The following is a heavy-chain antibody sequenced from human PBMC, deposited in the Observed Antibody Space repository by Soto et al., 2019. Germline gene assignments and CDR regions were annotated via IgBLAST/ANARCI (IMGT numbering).Heavy chain of an antibody. CDR3: ARHLFGKRWLQPLLSFDY. Sequence: QLQLQESGPGLVKPSETLSLTCTVSGGSISSSSYYWGWIRQPPGKGLEWIGSIYYSGSTYYNPSLKSRVTISRDTSKNQFSLKLSSVTAADTAVYYCARHLFGKRWLQPLLSFDYWGQGTLVTVSS. V-gene: IGHV4-39*01. J-gene: IGHJ4*02. CDR1: GGSISSSSYY. CDR2: IYYSGST. D-gene: IGHD5-12*01.